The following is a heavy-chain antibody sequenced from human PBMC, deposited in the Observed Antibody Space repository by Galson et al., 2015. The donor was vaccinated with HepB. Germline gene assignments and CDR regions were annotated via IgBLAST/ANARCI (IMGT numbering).Heavy chain of an antibody. CDR1: GFTFSSYG. CDR2: ISYDGSNK. CDR3: AKDMGAYSYGYHPLDY. Sequence: SLRLSCAASGFTFSSYGMHWVRQAPGKGLEWVAVISYDGSNKYYADSVKGRFTISRDNSKNTLYLQMNSLRAEDTAVYYCAKDMGAYSYGYHPLDYWGQGTLVTVSS. D-gene: IGHD5-18*01. V-gene: IGHV3-30*18. J-gene: IGHJ4*02.